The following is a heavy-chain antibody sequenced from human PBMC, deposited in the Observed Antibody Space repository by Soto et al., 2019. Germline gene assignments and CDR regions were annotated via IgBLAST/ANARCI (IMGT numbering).Heavy chain of an antibody. CDR1: GGSISSYY. D-gene: IGHD3-22*01. CDR2: IYYSGST. CDR3: ARGPNYYDGKSLDY. V-gene: IGHV4-59*01. Sequence: QVQLQESGPGLVKPSETLSLTCTVSGGSISSYYWSWIRQPPGKGLEWIGYIYYSGSTNYNPSLKSRVTISVDTSKNQFSLKLSSVTAADTAVYYCARGPNYYDGKSLDYWGQGTLVTVSS. J-gene: IGHJ4*02.